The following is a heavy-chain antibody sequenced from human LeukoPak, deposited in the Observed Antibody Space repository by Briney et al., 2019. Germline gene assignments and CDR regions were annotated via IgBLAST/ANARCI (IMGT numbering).Heavy chain of an antibody. CDR1: GGSISSYY. V-gene: IGHV4-4*07. Sequence: SETLSLTCTVSGGSISSYYWSWIRQPAGKGLEWIGRIYTSGSTNYNPSLKSRVTMSVDTSKNQFSLKLSSVTAADTAVYYCARGKYQPIVVVPAALEYWGQGTLVTVSS. J-gene: IGHJ4*02. D-gene: IGHD2-2*01. CDR2: IYTSGST. CDR3: ARGKYQPIVVVPAALEY.